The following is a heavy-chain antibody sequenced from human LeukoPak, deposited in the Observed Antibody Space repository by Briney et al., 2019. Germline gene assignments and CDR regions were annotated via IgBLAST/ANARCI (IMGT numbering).Heavy chain of an antibody. CDR1: GFTFSSYW. V-gene: IGHV3-7*01. CDR3: ARDPGSSAFDS. Sequence: GGSLRLTCAASGFTFSSYWMSWVRQTPEKGLEFVANINRDGSVRNYVDSVKGRFTISRDNAENSMHLQMNSLRADDTAVYCCARDPGSSAFDSWGQGTLVTVSS. CDR2: INRDGSVR. D-gene: IGHD5/OR15-5a*01. J-gene: IGHJ4*02.